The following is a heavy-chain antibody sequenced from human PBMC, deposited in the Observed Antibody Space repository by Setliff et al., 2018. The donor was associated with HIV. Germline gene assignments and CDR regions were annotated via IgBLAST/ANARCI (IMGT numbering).Heavy chain of an antibody. D-gene: IGHD1-26*01. V-gene: IGHV4-61*02. CDR3: ARGPGELGAFDI. Sequence: PSETLSLTCTVSGGSISTSSDHWTWLRQSAGRGLEWIGRISPTGNINSNPFLRSRVTISVDTSKNQFSLKLSSVTAADTAVYYCARGPGELGAFDIWGQGTMVTVTS. J-gene: IGHJ3*02. CDR2: ISPTGNI. CDR1: GGSISTSSDH.